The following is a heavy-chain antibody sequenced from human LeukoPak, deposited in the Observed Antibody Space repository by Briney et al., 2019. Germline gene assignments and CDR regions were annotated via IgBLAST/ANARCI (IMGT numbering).Heavy chain of an antibody. CDR1: GFTFSSYG. CDR2: ISFDGGNK. CDR3: AKDSPYSEGAIDY. V-gene: IGHV3-30*18. Sequence: PGGSLRLSCAASGFTFSSYGLHWVRQAPGKGLEWVAVISFDGGNKYYADSVKGRFTISRDNSKNTLHLQMTSLRVEDTAVYYCAKDSPYSEGAIDYWGQGVLVTVSS. J-gene: IGHJ4*02. D-gene: IGHD5-12*01.